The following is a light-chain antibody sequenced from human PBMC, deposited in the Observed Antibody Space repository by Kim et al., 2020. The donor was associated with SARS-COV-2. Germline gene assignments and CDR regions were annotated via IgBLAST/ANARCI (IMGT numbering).Light chain of an antibody. Sequence: QSVLTQPASVSGSPGQSITISCTGTSSDVGAYNYVSWYQQHPGKAPKLMIYEVSNRPSGVSNRFSGSKSGNTASLTISGLQAEDEADYYCNSYTRSSTLLFGGGTQLTVL. J-gene: IGLJ2*01. CDR1: SSDVGAYNY. CDR2: EVS. V-gene: IGLV2-14*01. CDR3: NSYTRSSTLL.